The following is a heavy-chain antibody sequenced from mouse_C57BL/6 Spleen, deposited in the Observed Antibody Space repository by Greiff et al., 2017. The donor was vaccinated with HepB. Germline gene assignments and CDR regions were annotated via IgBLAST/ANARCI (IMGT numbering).Heavy chain of an antibody. CDR3: GRWVTAVVAMDFDV. Sequence: VQLQQSGAELARPGASVKLSCKASGYTFTSYGISWVKQRTGQGLEWIGEIYPRSGNTYYNEKFKGKATLTADKSSSTAYMELRSLTSEDSAVYFCGRWVTAVVAMDFDVWGKGTTVTVSS. CDR1: GYTFTSYG. J-gene: IGHJ1*03. D-gene: IGHD1-1*01. V-gene: IGHV1-81*01. CDR2: IYPRSGNT.